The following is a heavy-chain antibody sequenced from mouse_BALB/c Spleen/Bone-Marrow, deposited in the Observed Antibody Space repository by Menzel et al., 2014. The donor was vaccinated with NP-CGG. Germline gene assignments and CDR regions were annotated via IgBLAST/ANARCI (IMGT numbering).Heavy chain of an antibody. CDR3: ALYYYGSSGFAY. CDR2: IDPANGNT. V-gene: IGHV14-3*02. Sequence: DVKLQESGAELVKPGASVKLSCTASGSNIKDTYMHWVKQRPEQGLEWIGRIDPANGNTKYDPKFQGKATITADTSSNTAYLQLSSLTSEDTAVYYCALYYYGSSGFAYWGQGTLVTVSA. CDR1: GSNIKDTY. J-gene: IGHJ3*01. D-gene: IGHD1-1*01.